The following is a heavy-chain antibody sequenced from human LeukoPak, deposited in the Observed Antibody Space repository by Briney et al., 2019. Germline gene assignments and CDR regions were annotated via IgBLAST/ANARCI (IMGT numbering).Heavy chain of an antibody. CDR2: ISNYNGNT. V-gene: IGHV1-18*01. CDR3: ARDEDYGIFVNIDY. CDR1: GGTFSSYA. D-gene: IGHD4-17*01. Sequence: GASVKVSCKASGGTFSSYAISWVRQAPGQGPEWMGWISNYNGNTKYAQKFQGRVTMTTDTSTSTAYMELRSLRSDDTAVYYCARDEDYGIFVNIDYWGQGTLVTVSS. J-gene: IGHJ4*02.